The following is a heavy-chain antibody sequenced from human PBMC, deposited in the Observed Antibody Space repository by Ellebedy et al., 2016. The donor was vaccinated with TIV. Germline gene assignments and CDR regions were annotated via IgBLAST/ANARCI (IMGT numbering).Heavy chain of an antibody. CDR1: GYTFSSYG. Sequence: ASVKVSCKASGYTFSSYGITWVRQAPGKGLEWMGWISGYNDQPNYAEKFQGRVTITTDTAATTAYMELRSLRSDDTAVYYCARVEHGSGDYWGQGTLVTVSS. V-gene: IGHV1-18*01. CDR3: ARVEHGSGDY. J-gene: IGHJ4*02. D-gene: IGHD3-10*01. CDR2: ISGYNDQP.